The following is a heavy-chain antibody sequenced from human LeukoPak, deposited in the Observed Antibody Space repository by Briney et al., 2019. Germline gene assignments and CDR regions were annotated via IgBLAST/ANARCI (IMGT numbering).Heavy chain of an antibody. CDR2: INPYSGGT. CDR3: ALNSYESSGFDAFDI. Sequence: ASVKVSCKASGYTFTGFYMHWVRQAPGHGLEWIGWINPYSGGTNYAQTFQGRVTLTRDTSITTAYMELSRLTSDDTAVYYCALNSYESSGFDAFDIWGQGTMVTVSS. D-gene: IGHD3-22*01. CDR1: GYTFTGFY. V-gene: IGHV1-2*02. J-gene: IGHJ3*02.